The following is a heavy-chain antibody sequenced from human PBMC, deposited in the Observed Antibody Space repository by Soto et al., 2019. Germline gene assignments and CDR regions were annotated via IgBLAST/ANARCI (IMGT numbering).Heavy chain of an antibody. Sequence: PGGSLRLSCAASGFTFSSYAMTWVRQAPGKGLEWVSDISGSGSGVDYADSVKGRFTISRDSSTLYLQMKSLKAEDTAVYYCAKGHQYSGYVFDYWGQGTLVTVSS. V-gene: IGHV3-23*01. J-gene: IGHJ4*02. CDR3: AKGHQYSGYVFDY. D-gene: IGHD5-12*01. CDR1: GFTFSSYA. CDR2: ISGSGSGV.